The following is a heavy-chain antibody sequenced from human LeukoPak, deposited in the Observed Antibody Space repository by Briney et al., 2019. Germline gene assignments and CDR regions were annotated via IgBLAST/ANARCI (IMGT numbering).Heavy chain of an antibody. V-gene: IGHV1-69*05. Sequence: SVRVSCKASGGTFSSYAISWVRQAPGQGLEWMGGIIPIFGTANYAQKFQGRVTITTDESTSTAYMELSSLRSEDTAVYYCARGHCSSTSCYDRFDPWGQGTLVTVSS. CDR3: ARGHCSSTSCYDRFDP. J-gene: IGHJ5*02. CDR2: IIPIFGTA. D-gene: IGHD2-2*01. CDR1: GGTFSSYA.